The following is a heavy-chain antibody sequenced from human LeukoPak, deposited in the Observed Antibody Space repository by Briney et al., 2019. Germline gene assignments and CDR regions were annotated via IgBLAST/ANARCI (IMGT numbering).Heavy chain of an antibody. CDR3: ATLVVTPFDY. CDR1: GYTFTDYY. V-gene: IGHV1-2*02. J-gene: IGHJ4*02. CDR2: INPNSGGT. Sequence: ASVKVSCKASGYTFTDYYMHWVRQAPGQGLEWMGWINPNSGGTNYAQNFQGRVTMTRDTSISTAYMELRTDDTAVYYCATLVVTPFDYWGQGTLVTVSS. D-gene: IGHD2-15*01.